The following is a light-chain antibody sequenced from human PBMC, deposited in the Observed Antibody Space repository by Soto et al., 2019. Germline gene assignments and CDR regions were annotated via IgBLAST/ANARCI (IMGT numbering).Light chain of an antibody. Sequence: DIKMTQSPSSLSASVGDRVSITCRASQGISSYLAWYQQKPGKAPKLLIYAASTLQSGVPSRFSGSGSGTDFTLTISSLQPEDFATYYCQQLNSYPFTFGQGTRLEIK. CDR3: QQLNSYPFT. CDR1: QGISSY. V-gene: IGKV1-9*01. CDR2: AAS. J-gene: IGKJ5*01.